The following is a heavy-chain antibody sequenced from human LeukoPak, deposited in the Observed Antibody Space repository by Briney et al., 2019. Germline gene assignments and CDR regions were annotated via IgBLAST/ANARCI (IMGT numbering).Heavy chain of an antibody. CDR1: GLTFSSYS. CDR2: ITSSSST. J-gene: IGHJ4*02. CDR3: ARVGFYDFWSGISFFDY. V-gene: IGHV3-21*01. D-gene: IGHD3-3*01. Sequence: GGSLRLSCAASGLTFSSYSVNWVRQAPGKGLEWVSSITSSSSTYYSDSVKGRFTISRDNAKNSLYLQMNSLRVEDTAVYYCARVGFYDFWSGISFFDYWGQGTLVTVSS.